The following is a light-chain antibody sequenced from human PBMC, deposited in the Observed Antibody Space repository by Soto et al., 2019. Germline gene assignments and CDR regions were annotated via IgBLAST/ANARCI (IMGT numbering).Light chain of an antibody. CDR2: KTS. CDR3: QQYNSYPWT. V-gene: IGKV1-5*03. J-gene: IGKJ1*01. Sequence: DIQMTQSPSTLSASVGDRVTITCRARQNIVNWLAWYQQKPGKAPNLLIYKTSTLQRGVPSRFSGSGSGTEFTLTISTLQPSDFATYYCQQYNSYPWTFGQGTKVDIK. CDR1: QNIVNW.